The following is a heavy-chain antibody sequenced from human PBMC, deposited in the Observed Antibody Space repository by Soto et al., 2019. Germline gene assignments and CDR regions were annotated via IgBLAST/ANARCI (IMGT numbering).Heavy chain of an antibody. CDR3: AEGPLSLVYY. V-gene: IGHV3-23*01. CDR1: GFTFSSYA. Sequence: EVQLLESGGGLVQPGGSLRLSCAASGFTFSSYAMSWVRQAPGKGMEWVSAISGSGGSTYYADSVKGRFTIARDNSKNTLYLQINSLRAEDTAVYYCAEGPLSLVYYWGQGTLVTVAS. J-gene: IGHJ4*02. CDR2: ISGSGGST. D-gene: IGHD3-16*02.